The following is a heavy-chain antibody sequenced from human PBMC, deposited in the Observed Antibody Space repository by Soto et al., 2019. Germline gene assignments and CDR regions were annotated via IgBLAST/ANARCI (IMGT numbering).Heavy chain of an antibody. CDR1: GFMFSTYW. D-gene: IGHD3-10*01. CDR2: IKPDGSEK. CDR3: ARDPARGDDFNFDY. V-gene: IGHV3-7*01. J-gene: IGHJ4*02. Sequence: EVHLVESGGGLVQPGGSLRLSCAASGFMFSTYWMAWVRQAPGKGLEWVANIKPDGSEKNHADSVKGRFTISRDNAHNSVSLQMDSLRAEDTGVNYCARDPARGDDFNFDYWGQGIQVTVSS.